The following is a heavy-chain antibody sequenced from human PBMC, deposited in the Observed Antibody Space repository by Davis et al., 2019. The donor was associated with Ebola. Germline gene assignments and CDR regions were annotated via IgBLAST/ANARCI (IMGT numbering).Heavy chain of an antibody. D-gene: IGHD3-9*01. CDR3: ARGGTTISVPNTFDR. V-gene: IGHV3-64*02. J-gene: IGHJ4*02. Sequence: PGGSLRLSCEVSGFIFTAYVMHWVRQAPGKGLEYVSGISVNGDERYYADSVKGRFTISRDNLKNIVYLQMSDVRAEDMAVYFCARGGTTISVPNTFDRWGQGALVAVSA. CDR1: GFIFTAYV. CDR2: ISVNGDER.